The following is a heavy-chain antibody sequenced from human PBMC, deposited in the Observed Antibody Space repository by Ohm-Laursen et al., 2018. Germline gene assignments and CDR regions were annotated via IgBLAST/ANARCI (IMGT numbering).Heavy chain of an antibody. CDR3: ARTTDYDFWSGYYSHDAFDI. J-gene: IGHJ3*02. D-gene: IGHD3-3*01. Sequence: ATVKISCKASGYTFTGYYMHWVRQAPGQGLEWMGWINPNSGNTGYAQKFQGRVTMTRNTSISTAYMELSSLRSEDTAVYYCARTTDYDFWSGYYSHDAFDIWGQGTMVTVSS. CDR1: GYTFTGYY. V-gene: IGHV1-8*02. CDR2: INPNSGNT.